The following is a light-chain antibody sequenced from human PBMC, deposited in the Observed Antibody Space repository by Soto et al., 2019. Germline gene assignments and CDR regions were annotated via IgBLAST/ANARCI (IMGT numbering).Light chain of an antibody. CDR2: TNH. CDR1: ASNLGGNP. CDR3: AAWDNSLSGVV. Sequence: QSVLTQPPSVSGTPGQKVSISCSGSASNLGGNPVNWYQHLPGAAPKLLIYTNHQRPSGVPDRFSGSKSGTSASLAISGLRSEDEANFYCAAWDNSLSGVVFGGGTKVTVL. J-gene: IGLJ2*01. V-gene: IGLV1-44*01.